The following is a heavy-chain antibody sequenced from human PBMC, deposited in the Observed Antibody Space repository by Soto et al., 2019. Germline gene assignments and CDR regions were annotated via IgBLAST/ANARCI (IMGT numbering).Heavy chain of an antibody. Sequence: GGSLRLSCAASGFTFRIYAIHWVRQAPGKGLEWVAVISFDGNNKYYADSVKGRFVISRDNSKNTLYLQMNSLRPDDTAVYYCARDLSPMAGYSGFHYWGHGSLVTVSS. CDR1: GFTFRIYA. D-gene: IGHD2-21*01. V-gene: IGHV3-30*09. J-gene: IGHJ4*01. CDR2: ISFDGNNK. CDR3: ARDLSPMAGYSGFHY.